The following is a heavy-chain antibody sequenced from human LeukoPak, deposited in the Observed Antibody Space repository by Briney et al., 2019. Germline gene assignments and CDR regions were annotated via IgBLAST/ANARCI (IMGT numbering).Heavy chain of an antibody. CDR3: AKVSGITIFGVAKGGFDP. D-gene: IGHD3-3*01. Sequence: GSLRLSCAASGFTFSSYAMSWVRQAPGKGLEWVSAISGSGGSTYYADSVKGRFTISRDNSKNTLYLQMNSLRAEDTAVYYCAKVSGITIFGVAKGGFDPWGHGTLVTVSS. CDR2: ISGSGGST. J-gene: IGHJ5*02. CDR1: GFTFSSYA. V-gene: IGHV3-23*01.